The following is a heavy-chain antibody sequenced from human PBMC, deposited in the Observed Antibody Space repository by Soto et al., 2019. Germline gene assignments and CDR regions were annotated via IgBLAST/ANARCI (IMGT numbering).Heavy chain of an antibody. CDR1: GFTFSSYS. CDR2: ISSSSSYI. CDR3: ARDPLSGYDSPYYFDY. Sequence: GGSLRLSCAASGFTFSSYSMNWVRQAPGKGLEWVSSISSSSSYIYYADSVKGRFTISRDNAKNSLYLQMNSLRAEDTAVYYCARDPLSGYDSPYYFDYWGQGTLVTVSS. V-gene: IGHV3-21*01. D-gene: IGHD5-12*01. J-gene: IGHJ4*02.